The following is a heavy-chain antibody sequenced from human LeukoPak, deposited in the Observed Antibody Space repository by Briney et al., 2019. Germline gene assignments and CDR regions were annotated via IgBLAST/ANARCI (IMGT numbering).Heavy chain of an antibody. CDR1: GGSISSYY. CDR3: ARDRSDYGDYGGYYYYGMGV. CDR2: IYYSGST. D-gene: IGHD4-17*01. J-gene: IGHJ6*02. V-gene: IGHV4-59*01. Sequence: PSETLSLTCTVSGGSISSYYWSWIRQPPGKGLEWIGYIYYSGSTNCNPSLKSRVTISVDTSKNQFSLKLSPVTAADTAVYYCARDRSDYGDYGGYYYYGMGVWGQGTTVTVSS.